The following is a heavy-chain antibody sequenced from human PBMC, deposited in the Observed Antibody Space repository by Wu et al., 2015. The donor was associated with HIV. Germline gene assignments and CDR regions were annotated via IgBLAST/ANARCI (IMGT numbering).Heavy chain of an antibody. Sequence: QVQLVQSGAEVKKPGASVKVSCKASGYTFTSYGISWVRQAPGQGLEWMGWISAYNGNTNYAQKLQGRVTMTTDTSTSTAYMELRSLRSDDTAVYYCARRTTGGNDNPLIYGMDVWGQGTTVTVSS. CDR1: GYTFTSYG. V-gene: IGHV1-18*01. J-gene: IGHJ6*02. D-gene: IGHD4-23*01. CDR2: ISAYNGNT. CDR3: ARRTTGGNDNPLIYGMDV.